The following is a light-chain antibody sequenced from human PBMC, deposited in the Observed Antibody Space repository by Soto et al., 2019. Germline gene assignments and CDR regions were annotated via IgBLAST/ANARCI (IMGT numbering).Light chain of an antibody. CDR3: SSYTSDNRDYV. CDR2: EVS. Sequence: QSSLTHPASVSRSPGQSITISCPGSSSDVGAYTSVSWYQQHPGKAPKLMIYEVSNRPSGVSRRFSGSKSGNTASLTISGLQAEDEAHYYCSSYTSDNRDYVFGTGTKVTVL. CDR1: SSDVGAYTS. V-gene: IGLV2-14*01. J-gene: IGLJ1*01.